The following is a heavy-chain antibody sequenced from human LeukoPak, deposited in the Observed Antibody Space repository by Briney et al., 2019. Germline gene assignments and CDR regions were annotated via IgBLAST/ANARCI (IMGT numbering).Heavy chain of an antibody. V-gene: IGHV3-23*01. CDR1: GFTFSSYA. CDR3: AKGAVDGGQYYYDSS. J-gene: IGHJ4*02. D-gene: IGHD3-22*01. Sequence: GGSLRLSCAASGFTFSSYAMSWVRQAPGKGLEWVSAISNSGGGTYYADPVKGRFTISRDNSKNTLYLQMSSLRAEDTAVYYCAKGAVDGGQYYYDSSGGQGTLVTVSS. CDR2: ISNSGGGT.